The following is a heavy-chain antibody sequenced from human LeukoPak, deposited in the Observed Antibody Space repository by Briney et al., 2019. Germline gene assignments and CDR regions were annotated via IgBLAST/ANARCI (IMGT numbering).Heavy chain of an antibody. V-gene: IGHV3-7*01. Sequence: GGSLRFSCAASGFTLSSHWMGWIRQAPGKGLEWVANIRQDGGETYYVDSVKGRFTISRDNAKNSLYLQMNSLRVEETAMYYCARWRQSSTWYWLDPWGQGTLVTVSP. CDR1: GFTLSSHW. J-gene: IGHJ5*02. CDR3: ARWRQSSTWYWLDP. D-gene: IGHD6-13*01. CDR2: IRQDGGET.